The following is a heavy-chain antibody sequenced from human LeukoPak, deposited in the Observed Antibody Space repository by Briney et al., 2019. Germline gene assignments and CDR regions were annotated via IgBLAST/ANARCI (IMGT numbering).Heavy chain of an antibody. CDR1: GGSISSYY. D-gene: IGHD4-17*01. Sequence: SETLSLTCTVSGGSISSYYWSWIRQPPGKGLEWIGYIYYSGSTNYNPSLKSRVTISVDTSKNQFSLKLSSVTAADTAVYYCARHFDYGSVIWGQGTLVTVSS. J-gene: IGHJ4*02. V-gene: IGHV4-59*08. CDR3: ARHFDYGSVI. CDR2: IYYSGST.